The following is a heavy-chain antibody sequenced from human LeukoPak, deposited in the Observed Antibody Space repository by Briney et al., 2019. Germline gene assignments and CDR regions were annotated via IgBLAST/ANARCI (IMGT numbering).Heavy chain of an antibody. CDR3: ARNGVAIAVAPISYLDYYYYMDV. Sequence: ASVMVSCTTSGYTFTDYYLHWVRQAPGQGLEWMGWINPNNGGTSYAQKFQGRVTMTRDTSISTAYMEVTSLISDDTAVYYCARNGVAIAVAPISYLDYYYYMDVWGKGTPVTISS. V-gene: IGHV1-2*02. CDR1: GYTFTDYY. D-gene: IGHD6-19*01. J-gene: IGHJ6*03. CDR2: INPNNGGT.